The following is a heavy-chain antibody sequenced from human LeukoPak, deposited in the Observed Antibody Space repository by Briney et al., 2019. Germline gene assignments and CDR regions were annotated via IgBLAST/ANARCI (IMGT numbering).Heavy chain of an antibody. CDR1: GFTFSSYS. CDR3: ARDRAYSSGWRSDAFDI. Sequence: GGSLRLSCAASGFTFSSYSMNWVRQAPGKGLEWVSSISSSSSYIYYADSVKGRFTVSRDIAKNSLYLQMNSLRAEDTAVYYCARDRAYSSGWRSDAFDIWGQGTMVTASS. V-gene: IGHV3-21*01. D-gene: IGHD6-19*01. CDR2: ISSSSSYI. J-gene: IGHJ3*02.